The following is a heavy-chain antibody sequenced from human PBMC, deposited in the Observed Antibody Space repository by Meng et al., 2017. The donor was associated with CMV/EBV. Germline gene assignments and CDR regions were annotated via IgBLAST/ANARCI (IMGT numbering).Heavy chain of an antibody. Sequence: SETLSPTCTVSGGSISSSSYYWGWIRQPPGKGLEWIGSIYYSGSTYYNPSLKSRVTISVDTSKNQFSLKLSSVTAADTAVYYCARDPGADIVVVPAATDAFDIWGQGTMVTVSS. CDR3: ARDPGADIVVVPAATDAFDI. CDR2: IYYSGST. J-gene: IGHJ3*02. CDR1: GGSISSSSYY. V-gene: IGHV4-39*07. D-gene: IGHD2-2*01.